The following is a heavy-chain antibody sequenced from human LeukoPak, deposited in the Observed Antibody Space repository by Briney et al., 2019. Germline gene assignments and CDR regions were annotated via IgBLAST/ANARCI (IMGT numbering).Heavy chain of an antibody. CDR2: IYTSGST. V-gene: IGHV4-4*07. D-gene: IGHD3-10*01. Sequence: KPSETLSHTCTVYGGSISSYYWSWIRQPAGKGLEWIGRIYTSGSTNYNPSLKSRVTMSVDTSKNQFSLKLSSVTAADTAVYYCARAPDGSYYYYMDVWGKGTTVTVSS. J-gene: IGHJ6*03. CDR1: GGSISSYY. CDR3: ARAPDGSYYYYMDV.